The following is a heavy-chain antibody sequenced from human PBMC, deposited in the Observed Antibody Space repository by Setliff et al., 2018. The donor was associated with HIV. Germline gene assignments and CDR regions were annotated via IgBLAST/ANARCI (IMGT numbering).Heavy chain of an antibody. CDR3: AKHLSPGSGWYSKARGMDV. V-gene: IGHV5-51*01. J-gene: IGHJ6*02. CDR1: GYTFSNYC. D-gene: IGHD6-19*01. Sequence: GASLTLSCKDSGYTFSNYCIAWVRQMPGKGLEWMGIIYPGNSDTTYSPSVQGQVTISADKSISTAYLQWSSLKASDTAMYYCAKHLSPGSGWYSKARGMDVWGQGTTVTVS. CDR2: IYPGNSDT.